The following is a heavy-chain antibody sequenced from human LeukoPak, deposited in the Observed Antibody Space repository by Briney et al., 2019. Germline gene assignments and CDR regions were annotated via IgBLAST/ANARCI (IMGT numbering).Heavy chain of an antibody. J-gene: IGHJ6*03. V-gene: IGHV1-2*02. CDR2: INPNSGGT. D-gene: IGHD2-15*01. CDR3: ARGHPWNRVAATLGSRYSMDV. Sequence: ASVKVSCKASGYTFTCYYMHWVRQAPGQGLEWRGWINPNSGGTNYVQKFQGRVTMTRDTTISTAYMEMSRLRSDDTAVYYCARGHPWNRVAATLGSRYSMDVWGKGTTVTISS. CDR1: GYTFTCYY.